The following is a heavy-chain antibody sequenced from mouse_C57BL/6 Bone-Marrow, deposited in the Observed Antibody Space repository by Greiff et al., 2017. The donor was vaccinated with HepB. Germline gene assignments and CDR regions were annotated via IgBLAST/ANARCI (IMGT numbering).Heavy chain of an antibody. J-gene: IGHJ1*03. CDR2: IFPGSGST. V-gene: IGHV1-75*01. CDR1: GYTFTDYY. Sequence: QVQLQQSGPELVKPGASVKISCKASGYTFTDYYINWVKQRPGQGLEWIGWIFPGSGSTYYNEKFKGKATLTVDKSSSTAYMLLSSLTSEDSAVYFCARSPITTVVATPWYFDVWGTGTTVTVSS. D-gene: IGHD1-1*01. CDR3: ARSPITTVVATPWYFDV.